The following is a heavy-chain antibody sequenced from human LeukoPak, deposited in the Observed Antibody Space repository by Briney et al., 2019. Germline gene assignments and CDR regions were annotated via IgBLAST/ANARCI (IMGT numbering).Heavy chain of an antibody. V-gene: IGHV4-4*02. D-gene: IGHD6-13*01. CDR1: GGSFSSSNW. Sequence: SGTLSLTCAVSGGSFSSSNWWSWVRQPPGKGLEWIGEIFHSGSTNYNPSLKSRVTISVDTSKNQFSLKLSSVTAADTAVYYCATSLAAAGKVYYYYYMDVWGKGTTVTVSS. J-gene: IGHJ6*03. CDR3: ATSLAAAGKVYYYYYMDV. CDR2: IFHSGST.